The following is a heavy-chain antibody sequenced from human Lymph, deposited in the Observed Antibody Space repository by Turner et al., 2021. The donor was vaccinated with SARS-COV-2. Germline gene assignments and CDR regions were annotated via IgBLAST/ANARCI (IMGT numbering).Heavy chain of an antibody. CDR1: GNTFTGYY. J-gene: IGHJ4*02. D-gene: IGHD3-10*01. CDR3: ARSRDLQSMVRGVDPFDY. V-gene: IGHV1-2*02. Sequence: QVQLVQSGAEAKKPGAAVRVSCKAPGNTFTGYYMHWVRQAPGQGLEWMGWINPNGGGTNYAQKFQGRVTMTRDTSISTAYMELSRLRSDDTAVYYCARSRDLQSMVRGVDPFDYWGQGTLVTVSS. CDR2: INPNGGGT.